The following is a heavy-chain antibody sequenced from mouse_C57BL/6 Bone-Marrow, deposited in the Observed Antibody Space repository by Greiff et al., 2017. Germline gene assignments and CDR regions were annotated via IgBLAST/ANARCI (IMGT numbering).Heavy chain of an antibody. CDR3: ARNVQLRLRDFDY. CDR1: GYTFTSYW. V-gene: IGHV1-64*01. D-gene: IGHD3-2*02. CDR2: IHPNSGST. J-gene: IGHJ2*01. Sequence: VQLQQPGAELVKPGASVKLSCKASGYTFTSYWMHWVKQRPGQGLEWIGMIHPNSGSTNYNEKFKSKATLTVDKSSSTAYMQLSSLTSEDSAVYYCARNVQLRLRDFDYWGQGTTLTVSS.